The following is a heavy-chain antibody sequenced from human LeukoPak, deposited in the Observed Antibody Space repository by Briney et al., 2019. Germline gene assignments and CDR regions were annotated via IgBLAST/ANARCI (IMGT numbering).Heavy chain of an antibody. V-gene: IGHV3-23*01. CDR3: ARDQWEQCLDGGDY. Sequence: GGSLRLSCAASGFTFSSYAMSWVRQAPGKGLEWVLAISGSGGSTYYADSVKGRFTISRDNSKNTLYLQMNSLRAEDTAVYYCARDQWEQCLDGGDYWGQGTLVTV. J-gene: IGHJ4*02. D-gene: IGHD6-19*01. CDR1: GFTFSSYA. CDR2: ISGSGGST.